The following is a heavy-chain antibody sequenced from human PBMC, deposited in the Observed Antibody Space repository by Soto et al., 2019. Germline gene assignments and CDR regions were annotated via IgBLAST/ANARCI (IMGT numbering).Heavy chain of an antibody. CDR2: IYSSGST. Sequence: SETLSLTCTVSGGSISNYYWNWIRQSPGKGLEWIGYIYSSGSTHYNPSLKNRVTISIDTSKNQFSLKLSSVTAADTAVYYCARRYSSSFDYWGQGTLVTVSS. V-gene: IGHV4-59*08. CDR1: GGSISNYY. D-gene: IGHD6-13*01. J-gene: IGHJ4*02. CDR3: ARRYSSSFDY.